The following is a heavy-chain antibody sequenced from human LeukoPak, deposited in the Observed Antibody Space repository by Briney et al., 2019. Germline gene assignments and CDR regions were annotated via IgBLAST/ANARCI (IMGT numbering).Heavy chain of an antibody. D-gene: IGHD1-14*01. CDR2: INLYNGAT. J-gene: IGHJ4*02. Sequence: GASAKVSCKPTVYSFTAYYIFWMRQAPEQGLECMGWINLYNGATKYAQRFQSRVTMTRDTSISTAYMELSRLRSDDTATYYCASWAGGNEPVASFDYWGQGTLVTVSS. V-gene: IGHV1-2*02. CDR3: ASWAGGNEPVASFDY. CDR1: VYSFTAYY.